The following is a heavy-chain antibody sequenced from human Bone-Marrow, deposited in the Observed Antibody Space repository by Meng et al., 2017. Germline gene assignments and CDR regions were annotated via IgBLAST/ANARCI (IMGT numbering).Heavy chain of an antibody. V-gene: IGHV3-48*03. CDR2: ISSSGSTK. D-gene: IGHD5-12*01. Sequence: SCKASGGTFSSYTISWVRQAPGKGLEWLSYISSSGSTKNYADSVKGRFTISRDNAKNSLFLQINSLRVEDTAVYYCAREATTLPDYWGQGTLVTVSS. CDR3: AREATTLPDY. J-gene: IGHJ4*02. CDR1: GGTFSSYT.